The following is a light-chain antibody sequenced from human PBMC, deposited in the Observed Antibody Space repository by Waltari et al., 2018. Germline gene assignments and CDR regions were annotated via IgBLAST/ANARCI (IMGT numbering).Light chain of an antibody. CDR3: SSFTSSSTWV. V-gene: IGLV2-14*01. J-gene: IGLJ3*02. Sequence: QSALTKPASVSGSPGQSITISCTGTTSDLGGYNYVSWYQQHPGKAPKLMIYDVSSRPSGVSNRFSGSKSGNTASLTISGLQAEDEADYYCSSFTSSSTWVFGGGTKLTVL. CDR2: DVS. CDR1: TSDLGGYNY.